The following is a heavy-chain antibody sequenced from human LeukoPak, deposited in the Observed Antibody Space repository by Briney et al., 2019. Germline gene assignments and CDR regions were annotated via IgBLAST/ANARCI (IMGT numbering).Heavy chain of an antibody. CDR2: ISYDGSDK. J-gene: IGHJ4*02. Sequence: GGSLRLSCAASGFTFSSYGMHWVRQAPGKGLEWVAIISYDGSDKYYADSVKGRFTISRDNSKNTLYLQMNTLRPEDTAVYYCARAILVVITEIDYWGQGTLVTVSS. V-gene: IGHV3-30*03. CDR3: ARAILVVITEIDY. D-gene: IGHD3-22*01. CDR1: GFTFSSYG.